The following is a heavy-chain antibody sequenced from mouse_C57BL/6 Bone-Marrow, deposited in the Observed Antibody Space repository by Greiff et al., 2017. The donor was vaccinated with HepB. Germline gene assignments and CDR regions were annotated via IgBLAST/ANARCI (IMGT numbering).Heavy chain of an antibody. V-gene: IGHV5-12*01. CDR2: ISNGGGST. Sequence: EVHLVESGGGLVQPGGSLKLSCAASGFTFSDYYMYWVRQTPEKRLEWVAYISNGGGSTYYPDTVKGRFTISRDNAKNTLYLQMSRLKSEDTAMYYCARQGWDDWYFDVWGTGTTVTVSS. CDR1: GFTFSDYY. D-gene: IGHD4-1*01. CDR3: ARQGWDDWYFDV. J-gene: IGHJ1*03.